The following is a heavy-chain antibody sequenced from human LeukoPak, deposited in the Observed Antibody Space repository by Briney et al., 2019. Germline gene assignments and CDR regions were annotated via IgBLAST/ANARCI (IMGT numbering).Heavy chain of an antibody. CDR3: TRRGDANWFDP. Sequence: PGGSLRLSCAASGFTFSNYWMHWVRQAPGKGLVWVSRISTDGSITTYADSVKGRFTISRDTAKNTLYLQMNSLRAEDAAVYYCTRRGDANWFDPWGQGTLVTVSS. D-gene: IGHD3-16*01. CDR2: ISTDGSIT. CDR1: GFTFSNYW. J-gene: IGHJ5*02. V-gene: IGHV3-74*01.